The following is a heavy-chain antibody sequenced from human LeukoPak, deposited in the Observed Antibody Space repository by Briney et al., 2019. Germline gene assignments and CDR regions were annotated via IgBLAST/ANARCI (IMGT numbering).Heavy chain of an antibody. CDR3: ARLTVATNTPFDY. Sequence: SETLSLTCTVSGVSISSYYWSWIRQPPGKGLEWIGYIYYSGSTNYNPSLKSRVTISVDTSKSQFSLKLSSVTAADTAVYYCARLTVATNTPFDYWGQGTLVTVSS. CDR1: GVSISSYY. J-gene: IGHJ4*02. V-gene: IGHV4-59*08. D-gene: IGHD6-19*01. CDR2: IYYSGST.